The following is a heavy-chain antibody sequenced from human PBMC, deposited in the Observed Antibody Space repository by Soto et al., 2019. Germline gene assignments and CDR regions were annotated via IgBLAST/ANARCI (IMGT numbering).Heavy chain of an antibody. J-gene: IGHJ4*02. Sequence: QVQLQESGPGLVKPSQTLSLTCTVSGGSISSGGYYWSWIRQHPGKGLEWIGYIYYSGSTYYNPSLKSRVTISVDTSKNQFSLNLSSVTAADTAVYYCARSVVLVPAANVLFDYWGQGTLVTVSS. CDR2: IYYSGST. CDR3: ARSVVLVPAANVLFDY. CDR1: GGSISSGGYY. D-gene: IGHD2-2*01. V-gene: IGHV4-31*03.